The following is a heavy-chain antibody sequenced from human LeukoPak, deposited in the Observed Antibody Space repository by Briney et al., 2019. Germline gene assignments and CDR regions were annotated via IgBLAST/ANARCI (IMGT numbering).Heavy chain of an antibody. V-gene: IGHV3-74*01. CDR2: INSDGSST. Sequence: GGSLRLSCAASGFAFSSYWMHWVRQAPGKGLVWVSRINSDGSSTSYADSVKGRFTISRDNAKNTLYLQMNSLRAEDTAVYYCARGHIVGATMGDYWGQGTLVTVSS. CDR1: GFAFSSYW. CDR3: ARGHIVGATMGDY. D-gene: IGHD1-26*01. J-gene: IGHJ4*02.